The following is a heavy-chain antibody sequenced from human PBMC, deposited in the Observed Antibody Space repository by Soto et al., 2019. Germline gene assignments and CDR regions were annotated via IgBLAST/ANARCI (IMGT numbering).Heavy chain of an antibody. CDR2: INHSGST. CDR3: ARSVAIRGNYFDY. CDR1: GGSFSGYY. J-gene: IGHJ4*02. D-gene: IGHD5-12*01. Sequence: SETLSLTSAVYGGSFSGYYWGWIRQPQGKGLKWIGEINHSGSTNYNPSLKSRVTISVDTSKNQFSLKLSSVTAADTAVYYCARSVAIRGNYFDYWGQGTLVTVS. V-gene: IGHV4-34*01.